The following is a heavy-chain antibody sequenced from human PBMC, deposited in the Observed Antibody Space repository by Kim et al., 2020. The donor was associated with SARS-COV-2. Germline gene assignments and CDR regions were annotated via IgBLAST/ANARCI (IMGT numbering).Heavy chain of an antibody. V-gene: IGHV4-59*01. CDR3: ARSSSWKDYYVDY. J-gene: IGHJ4*02. Sequence: SETLSLTCTVSGGSISSYYWSWIRQPPGKGLEWIGYIYYSGSTNYNPSLKSRVTISVDTSKNQFSLKLSSVTAADTAVYYCARSSSWKDYYVDYWGQGTRVTVSS. CDR2: IYYSGST. D-gene: IGHD6-13*01. CDR1: GGSISSYY.